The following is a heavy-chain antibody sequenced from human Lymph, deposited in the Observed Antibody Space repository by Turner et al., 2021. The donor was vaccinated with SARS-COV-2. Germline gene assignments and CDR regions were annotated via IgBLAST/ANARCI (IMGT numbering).Heavy chain of an antibody. CDR1: GGSISSSNW. CDR3: ATKYCSGGSCSYFDY. J-gene: IGHJ4*02. V-gene: IGHV4-4*02. CDR2: IYHSGNT. D-gene: IGHD2-15*01. Sequence: QVQLQESGPGLVKPSGTLSLTCAVSGGSISSSNWWNWVRQPPGKGLEWIGEIYHSGNTNYNPSLKSRVTISVDKSKNQFSLKLSSVTAADTAVYYCATKYCSGGSCSYFDYWGQGTLVTVS.